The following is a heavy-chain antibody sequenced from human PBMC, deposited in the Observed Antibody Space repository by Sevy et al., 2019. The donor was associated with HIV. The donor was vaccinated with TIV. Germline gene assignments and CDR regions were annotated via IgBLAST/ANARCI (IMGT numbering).Heavy chain of an antibody. Sequence: GGSLRLSCAASGFTFSSYAMHWVRQAPGKGLEWVTVIWNDGNDKSYADSVKGRFTISRDNSKNTVYLQMNSLRAEDTAVYYCAIGSVSLVIAKDAFHIWGQGTMVTVSS. V-gene: IGHV3-33*01. CDR1: GFTFSSYA. J-gene: IGHJ3*02. D-gene: IGHD2-21*01. CDR3: AIGSVSLVIAKDAFHI. CDR2: IWNDGNDK.